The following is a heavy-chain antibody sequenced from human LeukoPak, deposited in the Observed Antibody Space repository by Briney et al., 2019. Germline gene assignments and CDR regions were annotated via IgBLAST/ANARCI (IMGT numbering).Heavy chain of an antibody. CDR3: ARGSCSSTSCPVGGFDP. CDR2: INWNGGST. V-gene: IGHV3-20*04. CDR1: GFTFDDYG. Sequence: GGSLRLSCAASGFTFDDYGMSWVRQAPGKGLEWVSGINWNGGSTGYADSVKGRFTISRDNAKNSLYLQMNSLRVEDTALYYCARGSCSSTSCPVGGFDPWGQGTLVTVSS. J-gene: IGHJ5*02. D-gene: IGHD2-2*01.